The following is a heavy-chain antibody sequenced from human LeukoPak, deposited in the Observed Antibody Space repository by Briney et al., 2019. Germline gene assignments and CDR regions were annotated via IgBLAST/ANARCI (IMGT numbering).Heavy chain of an antibody. J-gene: IGHJ5*02. Sequence: GGSLRLSCAASGFTFSIYWMSWVRQAPGKGLEWVANIKQDGSEKYYVDSVKGRFTISRDNAKNSLYLQMNSLRAEDTAVYYCARDQGRTTVTNWFDPWGQGTLVTVSS. CDR3: ARDQGRTTVTNWFDP. CDR2: IKQDGSEK. CDR1: GFTFSIYW. V-gene: IGHV3-7*05. D-gene: IGHD4-17*01.